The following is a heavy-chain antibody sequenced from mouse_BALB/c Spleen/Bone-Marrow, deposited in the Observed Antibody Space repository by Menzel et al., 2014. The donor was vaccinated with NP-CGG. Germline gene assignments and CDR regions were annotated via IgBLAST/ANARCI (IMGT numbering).Heavy chain of an antibody. CDR2: SRNKAKYYTT. J-gene: IGHJ3*01. CDR3: ARDVGYGNYFVY. V-gene: IGHV7-1*02. Sequence: EVQGVESGGGLVQPGDSLRLSCATSGFTISDFYMEWVRQPPGKRLGWIAASRNKAKYYTTEYSASVKGRFIVSRDTSQSVLYLQMNALRAEDTAIYYCARDVGYGNYFVYWGQGTLVTVSA. CDR1: GFTISDFY. D-gene: IGHD2-10*02.